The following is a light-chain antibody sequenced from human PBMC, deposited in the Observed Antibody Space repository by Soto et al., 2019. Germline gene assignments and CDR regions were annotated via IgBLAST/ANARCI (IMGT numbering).Light chain of an antibody. Sequence: QITPSPSTLSASVGKRVTITCRASQSISSWLAWYQQKPGKAPKLLIYDASSLESGVPSRFSGSGSGTEFTLTISSLQPDDFATYYCQQYNSYQTFGQGTKV. J-gene: IGKJ1*01. CDR1: QSISSW. CDR2: DAS. CDR3: QQYNSYQT. V-gene: IGKV1-5*01.